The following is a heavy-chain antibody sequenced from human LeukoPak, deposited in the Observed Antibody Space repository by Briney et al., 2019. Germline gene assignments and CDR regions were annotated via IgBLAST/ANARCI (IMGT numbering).Heavy chain of an antibody. CDR2: ISAYNGNT. CDR3: VRDFWSGYLDRNELKIDS. D-gene: IGHD3-3*01. V-gene: IGHV1-18*01. Sequence: ASVKVSYAVSGYTFTNYGISWVRQAPGQGLEWMGWISAYNGNTNFAQNLRDRLTMTTDTSTTTVYMELPSLRSDDTAVYYCVRDFWSGYLDRNELKIDSWGQ. CDR1: GYTFTNYG. J-gene: IGHJ4*02.